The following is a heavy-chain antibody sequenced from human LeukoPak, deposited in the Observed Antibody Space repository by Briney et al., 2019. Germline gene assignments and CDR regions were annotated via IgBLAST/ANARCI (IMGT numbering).Heavy chain of an antibody. CDR3: AREGAYGNFDY. D-gene: IGHD3-10*01. V-gene: IGHV1-69*06. CDR2: IIPIFGTA. J-gene: IGHJ4*02. Sequence: ASVKVSCKASGGTFSSYAISWVRQAPGQGLEWMGGIIPIFGTANYAQKFQGRVTITADKSTSTAYMELSSLRSEDTAVYYCAREGAYGNFDYWGQGTLVTVPS. CDR1: GGTFSSYA.